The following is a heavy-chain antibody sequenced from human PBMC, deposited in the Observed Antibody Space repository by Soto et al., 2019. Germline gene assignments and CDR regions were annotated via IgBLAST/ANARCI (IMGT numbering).Heavy chain of an antibody. J-gene: IGHJ3*02. CDR3: AREGIYDYIWGSHAGSAFDI. CDR1: GYTLTELS. Sequence: ASVKVSCKVSGYTLTELSMHWVRQAPGKGLEWMGGFDPEDGETIYAQKFQGRVTMTEDTSTDTAYMELSSLRAEDTAVYYCAREGIYDYIWGSHAGSAFDIWGQGTMVTVSS. V-gene: IGHV1-24*01. D-gene: IGHD3-16*01. CDR2: FDPEDGET.